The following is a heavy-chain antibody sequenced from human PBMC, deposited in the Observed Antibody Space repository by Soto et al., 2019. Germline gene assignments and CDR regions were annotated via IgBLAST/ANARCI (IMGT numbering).Heavy chain of an antibody. D-gene: IGHD3-9*01. J-gene: IGHJ4*02. Sequence: SETLSLTCAVYGGSFSGYYWSWIRQPPGKGLEWIGEINHSGGTNYNPSLKSRVTISVDTSKNQFSLKLSSVTAADTAVYYCARGLRNTRVRYFDWLLTPNYFDYWGQGTLVTVSS. V-gene: IGHV4-34*01. CDR2: INHSGGT. CDR1: GGSFSGYY. CDR3: ARGLRNTRVRYFDWLLTPNYFDY.